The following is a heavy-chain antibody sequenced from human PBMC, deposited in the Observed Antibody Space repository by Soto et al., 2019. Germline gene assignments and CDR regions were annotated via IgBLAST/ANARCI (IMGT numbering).Heavy chain of an antibody. CDR3: HLSDYVKETGYYSYMDG. V-gene: IGHV3-30*03. J-gene: IGHJ6*03. CDR2: ISYDGSNK. D-gene: IGHD4-17*01. CDR1: GFTFSNYD. Sequence: QVQLVESGGGVVQPGRSLRLSCAASGFTFSNYDMHWVRQAPGKGLEWVAVISYDGSNKYYADSVKGRFTISRDNSKXXXXXXXXXLXAEDTAVSYRHLSDYVKETGYYSYMDGWGKGTTVTVSS.